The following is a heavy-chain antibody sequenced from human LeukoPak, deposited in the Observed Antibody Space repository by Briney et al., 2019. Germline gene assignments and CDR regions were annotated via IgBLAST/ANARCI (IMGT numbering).Heavy chain of an antibody. J-gene: IGHJ3*02. Sequence: KPGGSLRLSCAASGFTFSSYSMNWVRQAPGKGLEWVSSISSSSSYIYYADSVKGRFTISRDNAKNSLYLQMNSLRAEDTAVYYCAKAPLHPRITMIVDPLRGFLFDIWGQGTMVTVSS. V-gene: IGHV3-21*04. D-gene: IGHD3-22*01. CDR1: GFTFSSYS. CDR3: AKAPLHPRITMIVDPLRGFLFDI. CDR2: ISSSSSYI.